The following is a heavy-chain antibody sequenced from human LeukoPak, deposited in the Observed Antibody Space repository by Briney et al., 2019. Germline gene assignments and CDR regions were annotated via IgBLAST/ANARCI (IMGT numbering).Heavy chain of an antibody. Sequence: ASVKVSCKASGGTFSSYAIGWVRQAPGQGLEWMGRIIPIFGTANYAQKFQGRVTITTDESTSTAYMELSSLRSEDTAVYYCARSMVASYYFDYWGQGTLVTVSS. CDR1: GGTFSSYA. V-gene: IGHV1-69*05. CDR2: IIPIFGTA. D-gene: IGHD4/OR15-4a*01. CDR3: ARSMVASYYFDY. J-gene: IGHJ4*02.